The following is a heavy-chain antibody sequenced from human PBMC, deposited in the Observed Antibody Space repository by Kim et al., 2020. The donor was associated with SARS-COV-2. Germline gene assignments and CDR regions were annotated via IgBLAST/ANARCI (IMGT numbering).Heavy chain of an antibody. D-gene: IGHD1-7*01. V-gene: IGHV3-23*01. Sequence: GGSLRLSCAASGFTFSSYAMSWVRQAPGKGLEWVSAISGSGGSTYYADSVKGRFTISRDNSKNTLYRQMNSLRAEDTAVYYCAKVMETTLPYYYYYYGMDAWGQGTTVTVSS. CDR1: GFTFSSYA. CDR2: ISGSGGST. J-gene: IGHJ6*02. CDR3: AKVMETTLPYYYYYYGMDA.